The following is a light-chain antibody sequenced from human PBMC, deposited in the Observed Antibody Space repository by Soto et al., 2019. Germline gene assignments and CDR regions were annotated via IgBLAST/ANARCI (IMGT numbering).Light chain of an antibody. J-gene: IGKJ1*01. CDR1: QTISTY. CDR2: DAS. CDR3: QQANAFPLA. Sequence: DIQMTQSPSSVSASVGDRVTITCRASQTISTYLVWYQQQPGKAPNLLISDASSLQSGVPSRFSDSGSGTDFTLTITSLQPEDFATYYCQQANAFPLAFGQGTKVEIK. V-gene: IGKV1-12*01.